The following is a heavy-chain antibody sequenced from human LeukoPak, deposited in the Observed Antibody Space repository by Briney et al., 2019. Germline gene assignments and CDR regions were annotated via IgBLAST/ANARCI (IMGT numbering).Heavy chain of an antibody. CDR1: GGPFNTAY. V-gene: IGHV4-59*01. D-gene: IGHD3-10*01. Sequence: SETLSLTCAVSGGPFNTAYWNWIRQSPGKGLEWIGYVYYTGGSNSNPSLKSRATISVDTSNNHFSLKLTSVTAADTAIYSCARDLGSYFFDYWGQGILVTVSS. J-gene: IGHJ4*02. CDR3: ARDLGSYFFDY. CDR2: VYYTGGS.